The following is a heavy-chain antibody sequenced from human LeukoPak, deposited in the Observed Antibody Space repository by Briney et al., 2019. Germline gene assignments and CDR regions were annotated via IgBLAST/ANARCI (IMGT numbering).Heavy chain of an antibody. CDR3: AKLPRGPTTMTIPNYFDY. CDR2: IYYSGST. CDR1: GGSISSGGYS. Sequence: SETLSLTCAVSGGSISSGGYSWSWIRQPPGKGLEWIGYIYYSGSTYYNPSLKSRVTISVDTSKNQFSLKLSSVTAADTAVYYCAKLPRGPTTMTIPNYFDYWGQGTLVTVSS. J-gene: IGHJ4*02. V-gene: IGHV4-30-4*07. D-gene: IGHD4-17*01.